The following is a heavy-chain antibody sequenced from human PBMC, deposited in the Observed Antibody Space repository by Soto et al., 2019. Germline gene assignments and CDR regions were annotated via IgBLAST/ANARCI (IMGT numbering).Heavy chain of an antibody. CDR1: GFTFSSYG. D-gene: IGHD2-15*01. J-gene: IGHJ6*02. CDR3: AKDLPDCSGGSCYPYYYYYGMDV. V-gene: IGHV3-30*18. Sequence: QVQLVESGGGVVQPGRSLRLSCAASGFTFSSYGMHWVRQAPGKGLEWVAVISYDGSNKYYADSVKGRFTISRDNSKNTLYLQMNSLRAEDTAVYYCAKDLPDCSGGSCYPYYYYYGMDVWGQGTTVTVSS. CDR2: ISYDGSNK.